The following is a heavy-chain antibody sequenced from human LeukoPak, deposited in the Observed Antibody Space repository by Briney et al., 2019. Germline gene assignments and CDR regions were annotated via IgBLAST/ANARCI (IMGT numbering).Heavy chain of an antibody. CDR1: GFTFDDYA. D-gene: IGHD5-24*01. CDR3: ASGGGWLQNPFDY. Sequence: PGRSLRLSCAASGFTFDDYAMHWVRQAPGKGLEWVSGISWNSGSIGYADSVKGRFTISRDNSKNTLYLQMNSLRAEDTAVYYCASGGGWLQNPFDYWGQGTLVTVSS. CDR2: ISWNSGSI. V-gene: IGHV3-9*01. J-gene: IGHJ4*02.